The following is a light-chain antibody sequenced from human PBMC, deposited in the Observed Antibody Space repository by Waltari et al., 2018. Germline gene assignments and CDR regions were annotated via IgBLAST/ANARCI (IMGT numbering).Light chain of an antibody. CDR3: MQSTKDPRT. V-gene: IGKV2D-29*02. J-gene: IGKJ1*01. Sequence: DIVMIQTPLSLPVTPGEPASISCRSSQSLLHSNGNTYLHWYLQKPGQSPRLLIYKVTNRESGVPDRFSGSGSGTDFTLKISRVEPEDVGVYYCMQSTKDPRTFGQGTKVEIK. CDR2: KVT. CDR1: QSLLHSNGNTY.